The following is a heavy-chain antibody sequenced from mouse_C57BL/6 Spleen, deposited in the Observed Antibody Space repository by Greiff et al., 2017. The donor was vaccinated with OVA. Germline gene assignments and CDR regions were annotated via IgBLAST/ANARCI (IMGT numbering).Heavy chain of an antibody. V-gene: IGHV1-54*01. CDR3: ARGGPYYFDY. Sequence: QVQLKESGAELVRPGTSVKVSCKASGYAFTNYLIEWVKQRPGQGLEWIGVINPGSGGTNYNEKFKGKATLTADKSSSTAYMQLSSLTSEDSAVYFCARGGPYYFDYWGKGTTLTVSS. CDR2: INPGSGGT. CDR1: GYAFTNYL. J-gene: IGHJ2*01.